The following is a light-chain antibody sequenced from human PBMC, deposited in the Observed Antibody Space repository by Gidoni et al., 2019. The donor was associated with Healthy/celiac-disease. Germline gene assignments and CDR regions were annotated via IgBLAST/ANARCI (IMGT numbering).Light chain of an antibody. V-gene: IGKV4-1*01. J-gene: IGKJ4*01. Sequence: INCKSSQSVLYSSNNKNYLAWYQQKQGQPPKLLIYWASTRESGVPDRFSGSGSGTDFTLTISSLQAEDVAVYYCQQYYSTPLTFGGGTKVEIK. CDR3: QQYYSTPLT. CDR2: WAS. CDR1: QSVLYSSNNKNY.